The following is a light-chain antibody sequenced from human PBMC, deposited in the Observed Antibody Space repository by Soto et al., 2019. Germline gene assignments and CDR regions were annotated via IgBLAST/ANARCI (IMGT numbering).Light chain of an antibody. CDR2: GAS. CDR3: QHYGGSSYT. J-gene: IGKJ5*01. Sequence: IVLTQSPATLSLSPGERATLCCRTGQSVSSYLAWYLQKPGQAPRLLIYGASKRAPATPDRFSGSGSGTDFTLTISRLEPEDFAVYYCQHYGGSSYTFGQGTRLEIK. V-gene: IGKV3-20*01. CDR1: QSVSSY.